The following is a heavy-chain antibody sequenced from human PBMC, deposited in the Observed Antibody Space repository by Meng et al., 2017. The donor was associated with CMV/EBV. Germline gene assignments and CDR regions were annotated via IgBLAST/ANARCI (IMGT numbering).Heavy chain of an antibody. D-gene: IGHD6-13*01. V-gene: IGHV1-8*03. CDR2: MNPNSGNT. CDR3: ARSLGERRTGIAAAGFDY. J-gene: IGHJ4*02. Sequence: ASVKVSCKASGYTFTSYDINWVRQATGQGLEWMGWMNPNSGNTGYAQKFQGRVTITRNTSISTAYMELSSLRSEDTAVYYCARSLGERRTGIAAAGFDYWGQGTLVTVSS. CDR1: GYTFTSYD.